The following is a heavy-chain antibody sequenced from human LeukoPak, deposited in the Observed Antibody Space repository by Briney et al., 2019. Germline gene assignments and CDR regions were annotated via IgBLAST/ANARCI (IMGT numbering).Heavy chain of an antibody. CDR1: GFTFSSYE. Sequence: GGSLRLSCAASGFTFSSYEMNWVRQAPGKGLEWVSYVSSSGSTIYYADSVKGRFTISRDNAKNSLYLQMNSPRAEDTAVYYCALTPIPYGDYDPDYWGQGTLVTVSS. V-gene: IGHV3-48*03. CDR2: VSSSGSTI. D-gene: IGHD4-17*01. J-gene: IGHJ4*02. CDR3: ALTPIPYGDYDPDY.